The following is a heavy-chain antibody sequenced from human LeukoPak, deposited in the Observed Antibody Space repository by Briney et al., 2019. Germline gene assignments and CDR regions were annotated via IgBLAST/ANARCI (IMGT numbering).Heavy chain of an antibody. CDR3: ARGGGVRTGSGWRPGNWFDP. V-gene: IGHV4-39*01. CDR1: GGSFSSYY. J-gene: IGHJ5*02. D-gene: IGHD6-19*01. Sequence: SETLSLTCAVYGGSFSSYYWGWIRQPPGKGLEWIGTIYYSGSTYYNPSLKSRVTMSVDTSKNQFSLKLSSVTAADTAVYYCARGGGVRTGSGWRPGNWFDPWGQGTLVIVSS. CDR2: IYYSGST.